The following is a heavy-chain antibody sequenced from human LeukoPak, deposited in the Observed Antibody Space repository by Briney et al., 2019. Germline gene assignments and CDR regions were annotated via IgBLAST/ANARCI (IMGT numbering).Heavy chain of an antibody. D-gene: IGHD1-26*01. CDR3: ARGATYAYYQDY. CDR1: GFTFSSCS. Sequence: GGSLRLSCAASGFTFSSCSMNWVRQAPGKGLEWVSSISSSSSYIYYADSVKGRFTISRDNAKNTLYLQMNSLRAEDTAVYYCARGATYAYYQDYWGQGTLVTVSS. J-gene: IGHJ4*02. CDR2: ISSSSSYI. V-gene: IGHV3-21*01.